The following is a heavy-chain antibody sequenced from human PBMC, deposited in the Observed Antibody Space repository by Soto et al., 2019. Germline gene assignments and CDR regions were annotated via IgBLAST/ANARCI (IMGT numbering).Heavy chain of an antibody. CDR1: GDSISSSNSH. CDR2: VYYGGAIFYSGYI. Sequence: SETLSLTCTVSGDSISSSNSHWGWTRQPPGKGLEYIGSVYYGGAIFYSGYIYYNPSLKSRVTISVDTSKNQFSLRLSSVTAADTGVYYCVRYDRINMKPYSPEGFHIWGQGTMVTVSS. D-gene: IGHD3-3*02. CDR3: VRYDRINMKPYSPEGFHI. J-gene: IGHJ3*02. V-gene: IGHV4-39*01.